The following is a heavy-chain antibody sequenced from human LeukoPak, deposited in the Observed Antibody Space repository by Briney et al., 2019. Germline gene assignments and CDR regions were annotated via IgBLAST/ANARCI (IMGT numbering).Heavy chain of an antibody. Sequence: GGSLRLSCAASGFTFSGYAMNWVRQAPGKGLEWGAVVSYDGNDYYYADSVKGRFTISRDNSKNTLYLQMNSLRAEDTAVYYCATATGDSGGYGIFEYWGQGTLVSVSP. CDR3: ATATGDSGGYGIFEY. CDR1: GFTFSGYA. V-gene: IGHV3-30*03. D-gene: IGHD4-17*01. J-gene: IGHJ4*02. CDR2: VSYDGNDY.